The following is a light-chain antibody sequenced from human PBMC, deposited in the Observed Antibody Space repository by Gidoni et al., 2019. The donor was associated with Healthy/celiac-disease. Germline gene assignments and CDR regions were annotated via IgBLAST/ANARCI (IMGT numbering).Light chain of an antibody. Sequence: EIVLTQSPATLSLSPGERATLSCRASQSVSSYLAWYQQKPGQAPRLLIYDASNRATGIPAMFSGSGSGTDFTLTISSREPEDFAVYYCQQRSNWLTFGGGTKVEIK. CDR3: QQRSNWLT. CDR2: DAS. V-gene: IGKV3-11*01. J-gene: IGKJ4*01. CDR1: QSVSSY.